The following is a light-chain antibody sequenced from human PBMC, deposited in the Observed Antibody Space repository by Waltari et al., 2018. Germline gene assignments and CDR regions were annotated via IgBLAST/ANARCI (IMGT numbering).Light chain of an antibody. J-gene: IGKJ4*01. CDR1: LSVSSDY. V-gene: IGKV3-20*01. CDR2: GAS. CDR3: HQYGSSLRT. Sequence: EIVWTQSPGTLSLSPGERATLSCRASLSVSSDYLAWYQQEPGKEPRLLIYGASTRATGIPDRFSGSGSGTDFTLTISRLEPEDFAVYYCHQYGSSLRTFGGGTKVEI.